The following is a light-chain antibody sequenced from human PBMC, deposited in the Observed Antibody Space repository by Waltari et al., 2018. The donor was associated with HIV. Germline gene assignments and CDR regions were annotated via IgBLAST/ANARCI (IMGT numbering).Light chain of an antibody. V-gene: IGLV2-23*02. CDR3: CSFARSSTWV. J-gene: IGLJ3*02. CDR1: SSNIGSYNL. Sequence: QSALTQPASVSGSPGQSITISCTGTSSNIGSYNLVSWYQQHPGKAPKLMCYEVNKRPSGIANRVSGSKSGNTASLTISGRQAEDEADYYCCSFARSSTWVFGGGTKLSVL. CDR2: EVN.